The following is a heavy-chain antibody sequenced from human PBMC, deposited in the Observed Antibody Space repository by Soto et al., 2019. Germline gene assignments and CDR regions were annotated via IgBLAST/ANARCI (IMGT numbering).Heavy chain of an antibody. CDR3: RKARTAVDYHYGIDL. V-gene: IGHV3-23*01. Sequence: EVQLLESGGGLVQPGGSLRLSCAASGFTFSSYAMTWVRQAPGKGLEWVSGISGGGSSTYYADSVKGRFTISRDNSKNTLILRRKSPRADDTAGDDWRKARTAVDYHYGIDLWGQGNAVTGPS. CDR2: ISGGGSST. CDR1: GFTFSSYA. J-gene: IGHJ6*02. D-gene: IGHD1-1*01.